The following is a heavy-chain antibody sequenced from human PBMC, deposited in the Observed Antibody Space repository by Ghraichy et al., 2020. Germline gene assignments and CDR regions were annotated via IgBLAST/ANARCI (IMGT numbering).Heavy chain of an antibody. CDR3: AARVTPNY. J-gene: IGHJ4*02. V-gene: IGHV3-23*01. CDR2: ITNSGDGT. D-gene: IGHD4-23*01. CDR1: GFTFSDFA. Sequence: GGSLRLSCSSSGFTFSDFAMSWVRQAPGKGLEWVSTITNSGDGTYYADSVKGRFTISRDNSKNTLYLQMHNLRGEDTAVYFCAARVTPNYWGQGTLVTVSS.